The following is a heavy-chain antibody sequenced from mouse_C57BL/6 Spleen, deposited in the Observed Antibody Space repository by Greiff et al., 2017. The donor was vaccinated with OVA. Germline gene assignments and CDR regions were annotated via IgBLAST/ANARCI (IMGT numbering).Heavy chain of an antibody. CDR1: GYTFTSYW. Sequence: VQLQQPGAELVKPGASVKLSCKASGYTFTSYWMHWVKQRPGQGLAWIGMIHPNSGSTNYNEKFKSKATLTVDNSSSTAYMQLSSRTSEDSAVYYCARGGYYYYGSSLDYWGQGTTLTVSS. CDR2: IHPNSGST. CDR3: ARGGYYYYGSSLDY. D-gene: IGHD1-1*01. J-gene: IGHJ2*01. V-gene: IGHV1-64*01.